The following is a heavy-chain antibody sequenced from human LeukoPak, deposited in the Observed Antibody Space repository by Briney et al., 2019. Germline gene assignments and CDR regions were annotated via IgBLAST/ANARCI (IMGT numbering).Heavy chain of an antibody. J-gene: IGHJ4*02. CDR2: ISGSGGST. Sequence: GGSLRLSCAASGFTFSSYAMSWVRQAPGKGLEWVSAISGSGGSTYYADSVKGRFTISRDNSKNTLYLQMNSLRAEDTAVYYCAKDLFFGHLTGHQPYDYWGQGTLVTVSS. CDR3: AKDLFFGHLTGHQPYDY. CDR1: GFTFSSYA. V-gene: IGHV3-23*01. D-gene: IGHD3-9*01.